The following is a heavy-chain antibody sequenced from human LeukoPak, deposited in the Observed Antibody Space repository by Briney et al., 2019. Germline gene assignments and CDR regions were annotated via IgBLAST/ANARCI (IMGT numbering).Heavy chain of an antibody. Sequence: GASVKVSCKASGGTFSSYAISWVRQAPGQGLEWMGGIIPIFGTANYAQKFQGRVTITADESTSTAYMELSSLRSEDTAVYYCARVLDVDIVATKDYWGQGTLVTVSS. CDR3: ARVLDVDIVATKDY. J-gene: IGHJ4*02. CDR2: IIPIFGTA. CDR1: GGTFSSYA. D-gene: IGHD5-12*01. V-gene: IGHV1-69*13.